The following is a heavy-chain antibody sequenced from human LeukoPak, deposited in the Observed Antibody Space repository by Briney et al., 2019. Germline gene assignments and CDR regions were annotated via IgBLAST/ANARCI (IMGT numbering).Heavy chain of an antibody. D-gene: IGHD6-13*01. CDR2: IWYDGSNK. V-gene: IGHV3-33*01. J-gene: IGHJ5*01. CDR1: GFTFSSYG. CDR3: ARDSGGGYSSSWYAS. Sequence: GRSRRLSCAASGFTFSSYGMHWVRQAPGKGLEWVAVIWYDGSNKYYADSVKGRFTISRDNSKNTLYLQMNSLRAEDTAVYYCARDSGGGYSSSWYASWGQGTLVTVSS.